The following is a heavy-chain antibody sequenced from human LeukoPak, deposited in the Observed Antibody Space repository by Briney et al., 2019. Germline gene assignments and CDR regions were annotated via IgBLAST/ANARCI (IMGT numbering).Heavy chain of an antibody. V-gene: IGHV1-18*01. CDR2: ISAYNGNT. CDR1: GYTFTSYG. J-gene: IGHJ5*02. Sequence: GASVKVSCKASGYTFTSYGISWVRQAPGQGLEWMGWISAYNGNTNYAQKLQGRVTMTTDTSTSTAYMELRSLRSDDTAVYYCARTRQYSSSWYCWFDPWGQGTLVTVPS. D-gene: IGHD6-13*01. CDR3: ARTRQYSSSWYCWFDP.